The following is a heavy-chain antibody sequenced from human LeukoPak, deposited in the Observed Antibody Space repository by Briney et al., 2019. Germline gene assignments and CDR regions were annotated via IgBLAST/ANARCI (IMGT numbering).Heavy chain of an antibody. CDR3: AREETVATIAYLDL. V-gene: IGHV3-7*03. D-gene: IGHD5-12*01. CDR1: GFTFNKYW. CDR2: IKHDGSER. J-gene: IGHJ4*02. Sequence: GRTLRLSCAASGFTFNKYWMNWVRQGPGKGMDRVANIKHDGSERNYGESVKSRFIISRDNSKNSLVLELNSLRAEDTAIYYCAREETVATIAYLDLWGQGTLVTVSS.